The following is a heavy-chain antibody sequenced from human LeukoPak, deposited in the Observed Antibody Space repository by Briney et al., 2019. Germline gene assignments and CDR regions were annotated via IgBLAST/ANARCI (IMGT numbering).Heavy chain of an antibody. CDR3: SRDGLDYYGSGSYRGFDY. CDR2: IRTKDFGGTT. J-gene: IGHJ4*02. Sequence: GGSLRLSCTAFGFTFGDYSMSWVRQAPGKGLEYIGFIRTKDFGGTTEYAASVKGRFTISRDDSKSIAYLQIHSLKSEDTAVYYCSRDGLDYYGSGSYRGFDYWGQGTLVTVSS. CDR1: GFTFGDYS. V-gene: IGHV3-49*04. D-gene: IGHD3-10*01.